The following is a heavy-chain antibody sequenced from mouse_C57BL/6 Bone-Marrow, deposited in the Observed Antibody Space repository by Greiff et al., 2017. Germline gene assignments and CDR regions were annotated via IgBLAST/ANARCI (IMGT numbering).Heavy chain of an antibody. D-gene: IGHD3-3*01. V-gene: IGHV1-82*01. J-gene: IGHJ2*01. Sequence: VQLQQSGPELVKPGASVKISCKASGYAFSSSWMNWVKQRPGKGLEWIGRIYPGDGDTNYNGKFKGKATLTADKSSGTAYMQLSSLTSEDSAVYFCARRAGLDYWGQGTTLTVSS. CDR1: GYAFSSSW. CDR3: ARRAGLDY. CDR2: IYPGDGDT.